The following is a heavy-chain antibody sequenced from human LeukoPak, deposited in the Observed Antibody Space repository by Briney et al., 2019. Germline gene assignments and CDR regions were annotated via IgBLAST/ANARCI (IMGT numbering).Heavy chain of an antibody. V-gene: IGHV4-39*01. J-gene: IGHJ4*02. CDR3: ARHRAGYHIDW. CDR1: GGSINSSGYY. D-gene: IGHD3-9*01. CDR2: HYYSGST. Sequence: PSETLSLTCTVSGGSINSSGYYWGWISQPPGKALEWVGSHYYSGSTYYNPSLRSRVTISVDTSKNQFSLSLNSVTAADTAVYYCARHRAGYHIDWWGQGTLVTVSS.